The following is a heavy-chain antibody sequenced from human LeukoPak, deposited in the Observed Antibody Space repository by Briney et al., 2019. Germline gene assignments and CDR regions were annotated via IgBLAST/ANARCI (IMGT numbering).Heavy chain of an antibody. CDR3: ARGGNYWPQWWFDP. V-gene: IGHV4-59*01. D-gene: IGHD1-26*01. CDR1: GGSISTYY. Sequence: SETLSLTCAVSGGSISTYYWSWIRQPPGKGLEWIGYIYYTGSTSYNPSLKSRVTMSLDASKNQFSLELNSVTPADTAVYYCARGGNYWPQWWFDPWGRGTLVTVSS. J-gene: IGHJ5*02. CDR2: IYYTGST.